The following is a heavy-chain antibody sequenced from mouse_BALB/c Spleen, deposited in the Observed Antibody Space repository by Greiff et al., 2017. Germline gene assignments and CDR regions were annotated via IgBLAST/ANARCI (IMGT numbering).Heavy chain of an antibody. J-gene: IGHJ3*01. Sequence: VQLQQPGAELVRPGASVKLSCKASGYTFTSYWINWVKQRPGQGLEWIGNIYPSDSYTNYNQKFKDKATLTVDKSSSTAYMQLSSPTSEDSAVYYCTVYRYDAWFAYWGQGTLVTVSA. CDR3: TVYRYDAWFAY. V-gene: IGHV1-69*02. D-gene: IGHD2-14*01. CDR2: IYPSDSYT. CDR1: GYTFTSYW.